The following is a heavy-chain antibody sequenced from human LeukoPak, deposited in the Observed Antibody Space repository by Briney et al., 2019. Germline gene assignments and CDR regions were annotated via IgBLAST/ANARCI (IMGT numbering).Heavy chain of an antibody. Sequence: GASVKVSCKASGYTFTGYYIHWVRQAPGQGLEWMGWISPNSGATNYAQSFQGRVTMTRDTSTNTARMELSRLRSDDTAVYYCARGDCSVSGCHGGNWFDPWGQGTPVTVSS. CDR1: GYTFTGYY. CDR3: ARGDCSVSGCHGGNWFDP. J-gene: IGHJ5*02. CDR2: ISPNSGAT. V-gene: IGHV1-2*02. D-gene: IGHD2-15*01.